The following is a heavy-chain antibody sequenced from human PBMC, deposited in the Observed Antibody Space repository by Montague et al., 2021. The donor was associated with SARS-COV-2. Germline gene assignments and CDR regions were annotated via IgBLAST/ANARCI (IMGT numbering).Heavy chain of an antibody. D-gene: IGHD1-1*01. CDR1: GDSVSIHSAT. V-gene: IGHV6-1*01. CDR2: TYYRSKWYN. Sequence: CAISGDSVSIHSATWNWVRQSPSRGLEWLGRTYYRSKWYNDYAVSLRGRVTINPDTSKNQFSLQLNSVTPEDTAIYYCTSGREGNYNVMDVWGQGTTVTVSS. CDR3: TSGREGNYNVMDV. J-gene: IGHJ6*02.